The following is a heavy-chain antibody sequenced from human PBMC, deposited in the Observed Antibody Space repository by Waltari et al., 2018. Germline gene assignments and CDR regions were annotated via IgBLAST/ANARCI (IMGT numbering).Heavy chain of an antibody. CDR2: IYYSGST. CDR3: ARGVTIFGVVNYYYYMDV. Sequence: QVQLQESGPGLVKPSETLSLTCTVSGGSISSYYWSWIRQPTGKGLEWIGYIYYSGSTNSNPSLKSRVTISVDTSKNQFSLKLSSVTAADTAVYYCARGVTIFGVVNYYYYMDVWGKGTTVTVSS. D-gene: IGHD3-3*01. CDR1: GGSISSYY. J-gene: IGHJ6*03. V-gene: IGHV4-59*12.